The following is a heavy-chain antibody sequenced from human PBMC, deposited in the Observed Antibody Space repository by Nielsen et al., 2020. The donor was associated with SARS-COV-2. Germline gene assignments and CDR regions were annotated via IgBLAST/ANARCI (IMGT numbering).Heavy chain of an antibody. J-gene: IGHJ3*02. Sequence: GGSLRLSCAASGFTFDDYAMHWVRQAPGKGLEWVSGISWNSGSIGYADSVKGRFTISRDNSKNTVYLQMNSLRAEDTAVYYCAKDWGDGSGWSGGDAFDIWGQGTMVTVSS. CDR1: GFTFDDYA. CDR3: AKDWGDGSGWSGGDAFDI. D-gene: IGHD6-19*01. CDR2: ISWNSGSI. V-gene: IGHV3-9*01.